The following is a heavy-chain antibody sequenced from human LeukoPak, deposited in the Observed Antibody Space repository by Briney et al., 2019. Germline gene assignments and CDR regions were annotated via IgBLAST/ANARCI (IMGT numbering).Heavy chain of an antibody. CDR3: ARAAGDYGDYYFDY. D-gene: IGHD4-17*01. Sequence: GGSLRLSCAASGFTFDDYAMHWVRQAPGKGLEWVSGISWNSGSIGYADSVKGRFTISRDNAKNSLYLQMNSLRAEDTAVYYCARAAGDYGDYYFDYWGQGTLVTVSS. J-gene: IGHJ4*02. CDR2: ISWNSGSI. CDR1: GFTFDDYA. V-gene: IGHV3-9*01.